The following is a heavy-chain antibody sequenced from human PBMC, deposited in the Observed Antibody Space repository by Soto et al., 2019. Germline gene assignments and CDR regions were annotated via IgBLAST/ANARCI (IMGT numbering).Heavy chain of an antibody. CDR3: AISGWGSTVPRNYGMDV. D-gene: IGHD3-16*01. J-gene: IGHJ6*02. V-gene: IGHV5-10-1*01. Sequence: PGESLKISCKGSGYSFTSYWISWVRQMPGKGLEWMGRIDPSDSYTNYSPSFQGHVTISADKSISTAYLRWSSLKASDTAMYYCAISGWGSTVPRNYGMDVCGQGTTVTGSS. CDR1: GYSFTSYW. CDR2: IDPSDSYT.